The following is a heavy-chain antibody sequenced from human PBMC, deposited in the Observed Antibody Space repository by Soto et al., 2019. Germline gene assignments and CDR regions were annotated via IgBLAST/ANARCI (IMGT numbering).Heavy chain of an antibody. Sequence: GGSLRLSCAASGFTFSSYGMHWVRQAPGKGLEWVAVIWYDGSNKYYADSVKGRFTISRDNSKNTLYLQMNSLRAEDTAVYYCARDYDSSGPTDYWGQGTLVTVSS. CDR2: IWYDGSNK. D-gene: IGHD3-22*01. CDR1: GFTFSSYG. V-gene: IGHV3-33*01. J-gene: IGHJ4*02. CDR3: ARDYDSSGPTDY.